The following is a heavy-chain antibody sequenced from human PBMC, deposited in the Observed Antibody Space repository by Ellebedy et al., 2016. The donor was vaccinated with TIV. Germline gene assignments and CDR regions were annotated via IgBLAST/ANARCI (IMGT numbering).Heavy chain of an antibody. CDR2: INPSGGST. Sequence: AASVKVSCKASGYIFSSYYMHWMRQAPGQGLEWMGIINPSGGSTDYAQKFQGRVTMTRDTSTSTVYMELSSLKSENTAVYYCARVGLEAVAGDYWGQGTLVTVSS. CDR3: ARVGLEAVAGDY. D-gene: IGHD6-19*01. J-gene: IGHJ4*02. CDR1: GYIFSSYY. V-gene: IGHV1-46*01.